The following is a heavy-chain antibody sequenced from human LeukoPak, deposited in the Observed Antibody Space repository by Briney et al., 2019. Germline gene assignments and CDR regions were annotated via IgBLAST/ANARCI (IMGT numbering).Heavy chain of an antibody. CDR3: ASTSKRMYYYGSGSYFPAFDI. CDR1: GYTFTSYG. J-gene: IGHJ3*02. D-gene: IGHD3-10*01. CDR2: ISAYNGNT. Sequence: ASVKVSCKASGYTFTSYGISWVRQAPGQGLEWMGWISAYNGNTNYAQKLQGRVTMTTDTSTSTAYMELRSLRSDDTAVYYCASTSKRMYYYGSGSYFPAFDIWGQGTMVTVSS. V-gene: IGHV1-18*01.